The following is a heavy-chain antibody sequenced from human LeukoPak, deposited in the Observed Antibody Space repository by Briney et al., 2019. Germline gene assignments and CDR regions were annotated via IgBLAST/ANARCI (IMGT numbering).Heavy chain of an antibody. CDR2: ISAYNGNT. CDR3: AADSRYFDWFH. Sequence: GASVKVSCKASGYTFTSYGISWVRQAPGQGLEWMGWISAYNGNTNYAQKLQGRVTMTTDTSTSTAYMELSSLRSEDTAVYYCAADSRYFDWFHWGQGTLVTVSS. D-gene: IGHD3-9*01. J-gene: IGHJ4*02. CDR1: GYTFTSYG. V-gene: IGHV1-18*01.